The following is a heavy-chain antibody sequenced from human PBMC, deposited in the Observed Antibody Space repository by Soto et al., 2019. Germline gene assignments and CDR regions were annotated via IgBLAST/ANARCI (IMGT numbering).Heavy chain of an antibody. Sequence: EVQLLESGGGLVQPGGSLRLSCAASGFTFSSYAMSWVRQAPGKGLEWVSVISGSGDSKYYADSVKGRFTISRDNSKNTLYLQLHTLRVEDTAVYYCSKRAYGSDFDYWRQGTLVTVSS. CDR3: SKRAYGSDFDY. CDR2: ISGSGDSK. J-gene: IGHJ4*02. CDR1: GFTFSSYA. D-gene: IGHD3-10*01. V-gene: IGHV3-23*01.